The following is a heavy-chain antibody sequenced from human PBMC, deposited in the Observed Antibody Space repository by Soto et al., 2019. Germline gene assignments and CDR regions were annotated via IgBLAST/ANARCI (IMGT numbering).Heavy chain of an antibody. CDR3: ATCSGGSCSHDAFDI. V-gene: IGHV1-69*02. D-gene: IGHD2-15*01. CDR1: GGTFSRYT. Sequence: SVKVSCKASGGTFSRYTISWVRQAPGQGLEWMGRIIPILGIANYAQKFQGRVTITADRSTSTAYMELSSLRSEDTAVYYCATCSGGSCSHDAFDIWGQGTMVTVSS. CDR2: IIPILGIA. J-gene: IGHJ3*02.